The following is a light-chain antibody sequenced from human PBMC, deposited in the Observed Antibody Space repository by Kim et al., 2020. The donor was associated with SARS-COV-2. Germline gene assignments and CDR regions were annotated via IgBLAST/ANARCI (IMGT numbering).Light chain of an antibody. Sequence: GETVSMTTHGDSSRSNYSGWYQQKPAQHAPVLIYGKKNRPSGIPPRRFCASTAKNASFTTTAAPQAEEEDYYCYYCESSANLVVFGGGTQLTVL. J-gene: IGLJ2*01. CDR1: SSRSNY. CDR3: YYCESSANLVV. CDR2: GKK. V-gene: IGLV3-19*02.